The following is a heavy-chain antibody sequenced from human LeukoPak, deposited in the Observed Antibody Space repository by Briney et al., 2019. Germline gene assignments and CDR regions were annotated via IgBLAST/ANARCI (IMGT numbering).Heavy chain of an antibody. Sequence: GASVKVSCKASGRTFSSYAISWVRQAPGQGLEWMGGIIPIFGTANYAQKFQGRVTITTDESTSTAYMELSSLRSEDTAVYYCARDQHITGTQVVNWFDPWGQGTLVTVSS. J-gene: IGHJ5*02. CDR3: ARDQHITGTQVVNWFDP. CDR1: GRTFSSYA. V-gene: IGHV1-69*05. CDR2: IIPIFGTA. D-gene: IGHD1-7*01.